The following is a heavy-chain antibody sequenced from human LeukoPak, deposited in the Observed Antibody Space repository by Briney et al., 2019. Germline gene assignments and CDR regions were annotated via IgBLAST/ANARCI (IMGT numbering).Heavy chain of an antibody. CDR2: IYYSGST. CDR3: ARGSRGYYGSGSYYNVRASSYYYYMDV. V-gene: IGHV4-61*01. J-gene: IGHJ6*03. CDR1: GYSISSGYY. D-gene: IGHD3-10*01. Sequence: SETLSLTCTLSGYSISSGYYWGWIRQPPGKGLEWIGYIYYSGSTNYNPSLKSRVTISVDTSKNQFSLKLSSVTAADTAVYYCARGSRGYYGSGSYYNVRASSYYYYMDVWGKGTTVTISS.